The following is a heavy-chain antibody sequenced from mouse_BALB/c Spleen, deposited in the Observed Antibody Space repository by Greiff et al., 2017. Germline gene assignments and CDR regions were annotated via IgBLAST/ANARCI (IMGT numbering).Heavy chain of an antibody. V-gene: IGHV1-69*02. Sequence: QVQLQQPGAELVRPGASVKLSCKASGYTFTSYWINWVKQRPGQGLEWIGNIYPSDSYTNYTQKFKDKATLTVDKSSSTAYMQLSSPTTEDSAVYYCTRCYYSDYWGQGTTLTVSS. CDR3: TRCYYSDY. J-gene: IGHJ2*01. CDR2: IYPSDSYT. CDR1: GYTFTSYW.